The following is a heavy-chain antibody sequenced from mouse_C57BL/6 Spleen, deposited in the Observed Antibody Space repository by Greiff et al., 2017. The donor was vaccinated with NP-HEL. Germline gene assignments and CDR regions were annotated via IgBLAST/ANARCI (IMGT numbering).Heavy chain of an antibody. CDR1: GYAFSSSW. Sequence: QVQLQQSGPELVKPGASVKISCKASGYAFSSSWMNWVKQRPGKGLEWIGRIYPGDGDTNYNGKFKGKATLTADKSSSTAYMQLSSLTSEDSAVYFCARAITGPWFAYWGQGTLVTVSA. D-gene: IGHD1-3*01. CDR2: IYPGDGDT. CDR3: ARAITGPWFAY. J-gene: IGHJ3*01. V-gene: IGHV1-82*01.